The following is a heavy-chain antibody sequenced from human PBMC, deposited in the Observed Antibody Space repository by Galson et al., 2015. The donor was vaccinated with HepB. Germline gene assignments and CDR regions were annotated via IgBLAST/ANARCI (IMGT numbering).Heavy chain of an antibody. CDR2: ISYDGSKK. J-gene: IGHJ4*02. V-gene: IGHV3-30*03. CDR3: ARDKYSSGWYYVEE. Sequence: SLRLSCAASGFTFNQYAMHWVRQAPGKGPEWVAVISYDGSKKDYADSVSGRFTISRDNSKNTLYLDANSLRPEDTALYFCARDKYSSGWYYVEEWGQGTLVTVTS. D-gene: IGHD6-19*01. CDR1: GFTFNQYA.